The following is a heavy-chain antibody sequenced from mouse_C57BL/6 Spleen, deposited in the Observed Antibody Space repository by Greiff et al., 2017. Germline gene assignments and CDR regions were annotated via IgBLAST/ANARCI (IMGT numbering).Heavy chain of an antibody. J-gene: IGHJ4*01. CDR1: GYTFTSYW. Sequence: QVQLQQPGAELVMPGASVKLSCKASGYTFTSYWMHWVKQRPGQGLEWIGEIDPSDSYTNYNQKFKGKSTLTVDNSSSTAYMQLSSLTSEDSAVYYCARGGITTVVAKAMDYWGQGTSVTVSS. CDR2: IDPSDSYT. CDR3: ARGGITTVVAKAMDY. D-gene: IGHD1-1*01. V-gene: IGHV1-69*01.